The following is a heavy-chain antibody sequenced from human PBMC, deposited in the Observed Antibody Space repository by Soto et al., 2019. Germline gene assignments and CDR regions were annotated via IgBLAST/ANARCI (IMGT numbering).Heavy chain of an antibody. CDR2: LHYSGST. Sequence: FELMCGTWSVAGGSSVSYFGSWIRQTPGKGLEWIGYLHYSGSTNYNPSLKSRVTTSVDTSQNQFSLSLSSVTAADTAVYYCARANQIAPKRNAFDIRGQGTLVTVSS. CDR3: ARANQIAPKRNAFDI. J-gene: IGHJ3*02. D-gene: IGHD6-13*01. V-gene: IGHV4-59*01. CDR1: GGSSVSYF.